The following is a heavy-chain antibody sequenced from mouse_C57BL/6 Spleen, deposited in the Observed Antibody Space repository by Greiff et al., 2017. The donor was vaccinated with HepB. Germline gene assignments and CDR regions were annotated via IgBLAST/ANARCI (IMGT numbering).Heavy chain of an antibody. J-gene: IGHJ4*01. CDR2: IHPNSGST. D-gene: IGHD2-3*01. CDR1: GYTFTSYW. Sequence: VQLQQSGAELVKPGASVKLSCKASGYTFTSYWMHWVKQRPGQGLEWIGMIHPNSGSTNYNEKFKSKATLTVDKSSSTAYMQLSSLTSEDSAVYYCARYGDCYYGEAMDYWGQGTSVTVSS. V-gene: IGHV1-64*01. CDR3: ARYGDCYYGEAMDY.